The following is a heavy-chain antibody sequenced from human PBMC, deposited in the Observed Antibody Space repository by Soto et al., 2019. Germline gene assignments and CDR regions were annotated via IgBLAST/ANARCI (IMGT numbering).Heavy chain of an antibody. CDR1: GFTFSSYA. D-gene: IGHD6-19*01. CDR2: ISCDGRNK. CDR3: ARDGGAVARIDYYGMDV. Sequence: QVQLVESGGGVVQPGRSLRLSCAASGFTFSSYAMHWVRQAPGKGLEWVAVISCDGRNKYYADSVKGRFTISRDNSKNTLYLQMNSLRAEDTAVYYCARDGGAVARIDYYGMDVWGQGTTVTVSS. J-gene: IGHJ6*02. V-gene: IGHV3-30-3*01.